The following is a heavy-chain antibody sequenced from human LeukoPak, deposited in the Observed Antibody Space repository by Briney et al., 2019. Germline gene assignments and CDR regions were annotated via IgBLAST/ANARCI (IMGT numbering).Heavy chain of an antibody. CDR3: AKDGNENDFWYGDLFDC. CDR1: GFTLSSYG. V-gene: IGHV3-23*01. J-gene: IGHJ4*02. CDR2: ISASGDKT. Sequence: GGSLRLSCAASGFTLSSYGMTWVRQAPGKGLEWVSAISASGDKTHYTDSVKGRFTISRDNWKNTLYLQLNSLRAEDTAVYFCAKDGNENDFWYGDLFDCWGQGTLVSVSS. D-gene: IGHD3-3*01.